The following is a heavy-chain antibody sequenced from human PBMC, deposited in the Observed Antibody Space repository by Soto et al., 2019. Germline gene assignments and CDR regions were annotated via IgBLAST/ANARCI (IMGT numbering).Heavy chain of an antibody. CDR3: TTDLSRLYYDYVNS. CDR1: GFTFSNAW. D-gene: IGHD3-16*01. V-gene: IGHV3-15*01. J-gene: IGHJ4*02. CDR2: VKSKTDGGTT. Sequence: GGSLRLSCAASGFTFSNAWMSWVRQAPGKGLEWVGRVKSKTDGGTTDYAAPVKGRFTISRDDSKNTLYLQMNTLKTEHTAVYYCTTDLSRLYYDYVNSWGPGTLVTVSS.